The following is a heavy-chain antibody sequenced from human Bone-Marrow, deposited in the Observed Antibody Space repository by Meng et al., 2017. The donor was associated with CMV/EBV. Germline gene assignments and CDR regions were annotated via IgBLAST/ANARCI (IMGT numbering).Heavy chain of an antibody. D-gene: IGHD3-3*01. CDR1: GFSLSASGVG. V-gene: IGHV2-5*02. CDR3: AHTTIFGVVIDY. Sequence: SKESGRPLVKPTQTLTVTSTFSGFSLSASGVGVGWSRQPPGKALEWLALIYWDDDKRYSPALKSRLTITKDTSKNQVVLTMTNMDPVDTATYYCAHTTIFGVVIDYWGQGTLVTVSS. CDR2: IYWDDDK. J-gene: IGHJ4*02.